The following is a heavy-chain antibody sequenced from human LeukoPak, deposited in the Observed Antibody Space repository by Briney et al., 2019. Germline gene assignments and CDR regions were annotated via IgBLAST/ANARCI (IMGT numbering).Heavy chain of an antibody. J-gene: IGHJ6*02. D-gene: IGHD6-19*01. V-gene: IGHV6-1*01. CDR3: ARDFVAVAPGYYYDYGMDV. CDR1: GDSVSSNSAA. CDR2: TYYRSKWYN. Sequence: SQTLSLTCAISGDSVSSNSAAWNWIRQSPSRGLEWLGRTYYRSKWYNDYAVSGKSRITINPDTSKNQFSLQLNSVTTEDTAVYYCARDFVAVAPGYYYDYGMDVWGQGTTVTVSS.